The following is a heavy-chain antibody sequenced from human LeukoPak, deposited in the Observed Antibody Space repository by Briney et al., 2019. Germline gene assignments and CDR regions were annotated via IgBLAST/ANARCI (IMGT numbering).Heavy chain of an antibody. D-gene: IGHD3-10*01. CDR1: GFTFSSYG. V-gene: IGHV3-30*02. Sequence: PGGSLRLSCAASGFTFSSYGMHWVRQAPGKGLEWVAFIRYDGSNKYYADSVKGRFTISRDNSKNTLYLQMNSLRAEDTAVYYCAREDYYGSGSLYPGYFDYWGQGTLVTVSS. CDR2: IRYDGSNK. CDR3: AREDYYGSGSLYPGYFDY. J-gene: IGHJ4*02.